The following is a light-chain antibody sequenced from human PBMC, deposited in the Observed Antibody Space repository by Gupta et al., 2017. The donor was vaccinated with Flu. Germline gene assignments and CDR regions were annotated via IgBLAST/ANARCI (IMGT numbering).Light chain of an antibody. CDR3: CSYSGTSWI. Sequence: QSALTQPRSVSGSPGQSVTISCTGTSSDFGDYTYVSWYQKRPGKAPKVMIFDVTKRPSGVPVRFSGSESGNTASLTISGLQVEDEADYYCCSYSGTSWIFGGGTKLTVL. CDR2: DVT. J-gene: IGLJ2*01. CDR1: SSDFGDYTY. V-gene: IGLV2-11*01.